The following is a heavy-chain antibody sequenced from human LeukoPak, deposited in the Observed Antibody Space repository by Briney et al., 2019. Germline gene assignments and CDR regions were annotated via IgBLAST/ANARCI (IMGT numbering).Heavy chain of an antibody. J-gene: IGHJ4*02. CDR2: ISYDGSNK. Sequence: GGSLRLSCATSGFTFSSSSMNWVRQAPGKGLEWVAVISYDGSNKYYADSVKGRFTISRDNSKNTLYLQMNSLRAEDTAVYYCARALPSGWHFFDYWGQGTLVTVSS. CDR3: ARALPSGWHFFDY. D-gene: IGHD6-19*01. CDR1: GFTFSSSS. V-gene: IGHV3-30-3*01.